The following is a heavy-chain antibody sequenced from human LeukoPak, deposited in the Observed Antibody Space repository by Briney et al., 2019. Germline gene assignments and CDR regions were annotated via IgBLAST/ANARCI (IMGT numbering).Heavy chain of an antibody. CDR3: ARALGRDSGARLYYYDSSGMGRFDY. V-gene: IGHV1-2*06. Sequence: ASVKVSCKTSGYIFTGYYMHWVRQAPGQGLEWMGRINPNSGGTNYAQKFQGRVTMTRDTSISTAYMELSRLRSDDTAVYYCARALGRDSGARLYYYDSSGMGRFDYWGQGTLVTVSS. CDR1: GYIFTGYY. J-gene: IGHJ4*02. CDR2: INPNSGGT. D-gene: IGHD3-22*01.